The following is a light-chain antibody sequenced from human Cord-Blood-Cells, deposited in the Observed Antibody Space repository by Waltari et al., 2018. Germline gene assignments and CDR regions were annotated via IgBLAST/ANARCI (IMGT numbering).Light chain of an antibody. Sequence: IQMTHSPSSLSASVGDRVTIACWASQSISSYLKWYQQNPGKAPKLLIYAESSLQSGVPSRFSGSGSGTDFTLTIRSLQPEDFATYYCQQSYSTPLTFGGGTKVEIK. CDR2: AES. CDR3: QQSYSTPLT. J-gene: IGKJ4*01. V-gene: IGKV1-39*01. CDR1: QSISSY.